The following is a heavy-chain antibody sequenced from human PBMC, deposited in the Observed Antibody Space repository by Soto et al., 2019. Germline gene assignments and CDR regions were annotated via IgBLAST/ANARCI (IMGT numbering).Heavy chain of an antibody. J-gene: IGHJ6*04. CDR2: INHSGST. CDR3: ARSEAGNGYYYYEMYV. CDR1: GGSFSGYY. Sequence: PSETLSLTCAVYGGSFSGYYWSWIRQPPGKGLEWIGEINHSGSTNYNPSLKSRVTISVDTSKNQFSLKLSSVTAADTAVYYCARSEAGNGYYYYEMYVLGKGTTVTVSA. V-gene: IGHV4-34*01. D-gene: IGHD1-1*01.